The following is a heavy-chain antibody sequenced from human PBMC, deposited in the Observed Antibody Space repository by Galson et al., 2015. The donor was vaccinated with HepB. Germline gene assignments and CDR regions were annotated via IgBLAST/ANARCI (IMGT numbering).Heavy chain of an antibody. J-gene: IGHJ4*02. Sequence: SVKVSCKASEYTFSKFFIHWVRQAPGQGFEWMGIIDPSSGGTHDLQRFEGRVTMTRDTSTSTVYMELSSLRSEDTGVYYCWVTTYPEVDSWGQGTLVTVSS. D-gene: IGHD4-17*01. CDR1: EYTFSKFF. CDR2: IDPSSGGT. CDR3: WVTTYPEVDS. V-gene: IGHV1-46*01.